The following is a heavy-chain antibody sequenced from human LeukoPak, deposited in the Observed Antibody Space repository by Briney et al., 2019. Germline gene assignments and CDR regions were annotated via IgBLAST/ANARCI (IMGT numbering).Heavy chain of an antibody. CDR3: ARAYYDSSGYSAFDI. J-gene: IGHJ3*02. D-gene: IGHD3-22*01. CDR1: GYTFTGYY. CDR2: INPNSGGT. Sequence: GASVKVSCKASGYTFTGYYMHWVRQAPGQGLEWMGRINPNSGGTNYAQKFQGRVTMTRDTSISTAYMELSRLRSDDTAVYYCARAYYDSSGYSAFDIWGQGTMVTVSS. V-gene: IGHV1-2*06.